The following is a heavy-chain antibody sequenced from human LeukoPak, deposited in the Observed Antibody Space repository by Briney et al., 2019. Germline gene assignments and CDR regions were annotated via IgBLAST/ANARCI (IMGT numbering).Heavy chain of an antibody. Sequence: SQTLSLTCAISGDSVSSNSAAWNWIRQSPSRGLEWLGRTYYRSKWSNDYAVSVISRITINPDTSQNQLSLRLNSLTPEDTAVYYCARAPIGGWYFDLWGRGTLVTVSS. D-gene: IGHD2-15*01. CDR3: ARAPIGGWYFDL. CDR2: TYYRSKWSN. V-gene: IGHV6-1*01. CDR1: GDSVSSNSAA. J-gene: IGHJ2*01.